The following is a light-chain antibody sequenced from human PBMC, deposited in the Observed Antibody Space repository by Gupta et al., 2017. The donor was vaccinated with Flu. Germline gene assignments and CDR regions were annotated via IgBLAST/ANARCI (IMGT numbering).Light chain of an antibody. CDR2: DIN. V-gene: IGLV7-46*01. Sequence: QAVVPQEPSLTVSPDGTVTLTCGSSTGGVTSGHFPYWFQQKPGKAPRTLIYDINKKHSWTPARFSGCLLGGKAALTLSGAQPADEAEYYCVLTYGGHWVFGGGTKLTVL. CDR3: VLTYGGHWV. CDR1: TGGVTSGHF. J-gene: IGLJ3*02.